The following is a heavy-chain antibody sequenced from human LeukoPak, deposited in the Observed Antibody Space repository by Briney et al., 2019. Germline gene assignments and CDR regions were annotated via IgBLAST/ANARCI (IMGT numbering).Heavy chain of an antibody. V-gene: IGHV3-30*02. J-gene: IGHJ4*02. CDR1: GFTFSNYG. CDR3: AKRYAAAGTLDY. CDR2: IRYDESNN. D-gene: IGHD6-13*01. Sequence: GGSVRLSCAASGFTFSNYGTHWVRQAPGKGLEWVAFIRYDESNNYYADSVKGRFTISRDNSKNTLYLQMNSLRAEDTAVYYCAKRYAAAGTLDYWGQGTLVTVSS.